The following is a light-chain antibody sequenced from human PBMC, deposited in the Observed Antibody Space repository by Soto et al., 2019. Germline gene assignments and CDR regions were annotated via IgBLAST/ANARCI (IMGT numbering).Light chain of an antibody. J-gene: IGLJ2*01. CDR1: SSDVAGSDY. V-gene: IGLV2-8*01. CDR3: SSFARGDNPHVL. Sequence: QSALTQPPSASGSPGQSDTISCTGTSSDVAGSDYVSWYQQHPGKAPKLIIYEVTKRPAGVPDRFSGSKSGNTASLTVSGLQADDESYYYCSSFARGDNPHVLFGGGTKVTVL. CDR2: EVT.